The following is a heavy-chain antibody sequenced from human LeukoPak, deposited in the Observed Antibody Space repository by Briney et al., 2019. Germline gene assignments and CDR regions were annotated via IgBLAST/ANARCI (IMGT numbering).Heavy chain of an antibody. CDR2: IIPIFGTA. J-gene: IGHJ4*02. V-gene: IGHV1-69*13. D-gene: IGHD3-10*01. CDR1: GGTFSSYA. Sequence: ASVKVSCKASGGTFSSYAISWVRQAPGQGLEWMGGIIPIFGTANYAQKFQGRVTITADESTSTVYMELSSLRSEDTAVYYCARDSPRVYYGSGSYYNALGYWGQGTLVTVSS. CDR3: ARDSPRVYYGSGSYYNALGY.